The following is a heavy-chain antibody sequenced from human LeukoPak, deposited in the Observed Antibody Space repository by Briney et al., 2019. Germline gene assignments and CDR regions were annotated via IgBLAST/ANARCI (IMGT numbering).Heavy chain of an antibody. CDR1: GFTFDDYA. D-gene: IGHD3-10*01. CDR2: ISWNSGSI. V-gene: IGHV3-9*01. Sequence: PGGSLRLSCAASGFTFDDYAMHWVRQAPGEGLEWVSGISWNSGSIGYADSVKGRFTISRDNAKNSLYLQMNSLRAEDTALYYCAKDKYYGSGSFGYMDVWGKGTTVTISS. CDR3: AKDKYYGSGSFGYMDV. J-gene: IGHJ6*03.